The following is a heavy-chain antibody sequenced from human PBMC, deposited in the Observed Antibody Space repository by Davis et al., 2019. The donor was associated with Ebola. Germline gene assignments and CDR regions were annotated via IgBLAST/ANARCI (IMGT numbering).Heavy chain of an antibody. CDR2: IHYSGST. CDR1: GVPISSYY. J-gene: IGHJ6*04. D-gene: IGHD3-10*01. CDR3: ARGDYGSGSYYFLYYYYGMDV. Sequence: SETLSLTCTASGVPISSYYWSWIRQPPGKGLAWIGYIHYSGSTNYNPSLKSRVTISVDTSKNQFSLKLGSVTAADTAVYYCARGDYGSGSYYFLYYYYGMDVWGKGTTVTVSS. V-gene: IGHV4-59*01.